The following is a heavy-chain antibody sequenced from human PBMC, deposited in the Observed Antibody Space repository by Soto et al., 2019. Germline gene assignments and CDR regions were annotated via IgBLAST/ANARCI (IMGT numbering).Heavy chain of an antibody. Sequence: PGGSLRLSCAASGFTFSSYAMSWVRQAPGKGLEWVSAISGSGGSTYYADSVKGRFTISRDNSKNTLYLQMNSLRAEDTAVYYYAKNIAVAFYYYYYYGMDVWGQGTTVTVSS. CDR3: AKNIAVAFYYYYYYGMDV. D-gene: IGHD6-19*01. V-gene: IGHV3-23*01. CDR2: ISGSGGST. J-gene: IGHJ6*02. CDR1: GFTFSSYA.